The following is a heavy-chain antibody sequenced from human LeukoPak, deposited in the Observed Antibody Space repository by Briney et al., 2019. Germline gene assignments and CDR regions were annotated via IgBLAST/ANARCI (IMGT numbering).Heavy chain of an antibody. CDR2: IYSGGST. D-gene: IGHD1-26*01. Sequence: GGSLRLSCAASGFTVSSNYMSWVRQAPGKGLEWVSVIYSGGSTYYAESVKGRFTISRDNSKYTLFLQMNGLRAEDTAVYYCARGSSGTYDMGFWGQGTLVTVSS. J-gene: IGHJ4*02. CDR1: GFTVSSNY. V-gene: IGHV3-66*01. CDR3: ARGSSGTYDMGF.